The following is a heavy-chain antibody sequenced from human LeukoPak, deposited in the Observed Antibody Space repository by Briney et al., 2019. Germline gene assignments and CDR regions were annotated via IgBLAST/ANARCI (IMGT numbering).Heavy chain of an antibody. CDR2: ISSSSSYI. D-gene: IGHD2-8*01. CDR3: ARSALLIYAFDI. J-gene: IGHJ3*02. V-gene: IGHV3-21*01. CDR1: GFTFSSYS. Sequence: PGGSLRLSCAASGFTFSSYSMNWVRQAPGKGLEWVSSISSSSSYIYYADSVKGRFTISRDNAKNSLYLHMNSLRAEDTAVYYCARSALLIYAFDIWGQGTMVTVSS.